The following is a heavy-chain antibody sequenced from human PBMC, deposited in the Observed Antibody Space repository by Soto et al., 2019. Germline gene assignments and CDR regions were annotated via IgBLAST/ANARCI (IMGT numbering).Heavy chain of an antibody. CDR1: GGSISSGGYS. CDR3: ARYDYNGYYFDY. J-gene: IGHJ4*02. CDR2: IYHSGST. D-gene: IGHD4-4*01. V-gene: IGHV4-30-2*02. Sequence: SETLSLTCAVSGGSISSGGYSWSWIRQPPGKGLEWIGYIYHSGSTYYNPSLKSRVTISVYMELSSLKSEDTAVYYCARYDYNGYYFDYWGQGTLVTVSS.